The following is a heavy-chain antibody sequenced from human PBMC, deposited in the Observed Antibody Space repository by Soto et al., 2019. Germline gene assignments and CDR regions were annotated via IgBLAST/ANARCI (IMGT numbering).Heavy chain of an antibody. CDR2: IIPIFGTP. CDR1: GVTFSRQD. J-gene: IGHJ4*02. D-gene: IGHD5-12*01. Sequence: SVKVSCKASGVTFSRQDMRWVRQAPGQGLEWMGGIIPIFGTPQYAEKFQDRVTITADESTSIAYMEPSSLTSEDTAVYYCATNEGRDGYSFDYWGQGTLVTVSS. CDR3: ATNEGRDGYSFDY. V-gene: IGHV1-69*13.